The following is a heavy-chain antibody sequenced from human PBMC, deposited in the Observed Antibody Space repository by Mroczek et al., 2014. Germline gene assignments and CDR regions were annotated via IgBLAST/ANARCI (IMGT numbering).Heavy chain of an antibody. J-gene: IGHJ5*02. CDR3: ARRGNYVRGVRP. D-gene: IGHD3-16*01. Sequence: QVQLQQWGPGLVKPSETLSLICTVSGDSSNTEYWSWIRQSPGKGLEWIGCIYNSGNTNYNPSLKSRVTMSMDTSKNQFFLNLSSVTAADTAVYYCARRGNYVRGVRPWGQGTLVTVSS. CDR1: GDSSNTEY. CDR2: IYNSGNT. V-gene: IGHV4-59*08.